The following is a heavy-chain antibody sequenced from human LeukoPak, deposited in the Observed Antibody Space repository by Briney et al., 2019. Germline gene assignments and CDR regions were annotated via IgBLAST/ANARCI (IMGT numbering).Heavy chain of an antibody. CDR3: ARAPERGYSYGYFDY. CDR1: GGSISSSSYY. CDR2: IYYSGST. V-gene: IGHV4-39*07. D-gene: IGHD5-18*01. Sequence: SETLSFTGTVSGGSISSSSYYWGWIRQPPGKGLEWIGSIYYSGSTYYNPSLKSRVTISVDTSKNQFSLKLSSVTAADTAVYYCARAPERGYSYGYFDYWGQGTLVTVSS. J-gene: IGHJ4*02.